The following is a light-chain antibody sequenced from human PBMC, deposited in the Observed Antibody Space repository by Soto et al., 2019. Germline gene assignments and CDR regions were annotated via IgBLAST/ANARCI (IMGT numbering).Light chain of an antibody. CDR3: SSYAGSNNYV. V-gene: IGLV2-8*01. Sequence: QSVLTQPPSASGSPGRSVTISCTGTSSDVGGYNYVSWYQQHPGKAPQLIIYAVTQRPSGVPDRFSGSKSGNTASLTVSGLQAEDEADYYCSSYAGSNNYVFGTGTKVTVL. J-gene: IGLJ1*01. CDR2: AVT. CDR1: SSDVGGYNY.